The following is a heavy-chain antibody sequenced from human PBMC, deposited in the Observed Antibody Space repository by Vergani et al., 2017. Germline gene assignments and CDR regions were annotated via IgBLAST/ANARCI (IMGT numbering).Heavy chain of an antibody. D-gene: IGHD3-16*01. CDR1: GFTLSNYD. V-gene: IGHV3-30*02. CDR3: AKHFRGWGIDY. Sequence: QVQLVESGGGVVQRGGSRRLSCATSGFTLSNYDMQWIRQGPGKGLEFVAFIQFDGSNQYYADSVKGRFTLSRDFSKNTLYLQMNSLRTDDTATYYCAKHFRGWGIDYWGQGTQVIVSS. CDR2: IQFDGSNQ. J-gene: IGHJ4*02.